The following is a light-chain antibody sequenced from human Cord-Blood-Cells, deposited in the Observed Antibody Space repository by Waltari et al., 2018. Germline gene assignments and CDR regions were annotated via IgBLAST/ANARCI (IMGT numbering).Light chain of an antibody. Sequence: DIQMNQSPSTLSASVGDRVTITCRASKSLSSWLAWYQTKPGKAPKLLIYDAASLESGVPSRFSGSGSGTEFTLTISSLQPDDFATYYCQQYNSYSWTFGQGTKVEIK. V-gene: IGKV1-5*01. CDR3: QQYNSYSWT. CDR1: KSLSSW. CDR2: DAA. J-gene: IGKJ1*01.